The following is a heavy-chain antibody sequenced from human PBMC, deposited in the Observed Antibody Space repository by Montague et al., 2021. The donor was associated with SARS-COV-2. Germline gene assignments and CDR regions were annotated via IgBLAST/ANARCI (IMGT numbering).Heavy chain of an antibody. CDR2: LYYSGST. Sequence: SETLSLTCTVSGGSISSYYWSWIRQPPGKGLEWIGYLYYSGSTNYNPSLKSRVTISVDTSKNQFSLKLSSVTAADTAVYYCARRALGNCSGGSCYSAFDYWGQGTLVTVSS. J-gene: IGHJ4*02. CDR3: ARRALGNCSGGSCYSAFDY. V-gene: IGHV4-59*08. D-gene: IGHD2-15*01. CDR1: GGSISSYY.